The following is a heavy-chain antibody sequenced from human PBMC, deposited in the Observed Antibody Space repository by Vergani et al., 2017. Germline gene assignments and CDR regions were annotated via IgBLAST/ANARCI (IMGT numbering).Heavy chain of an antibody. CDR1: GSYVGSGGYY. CDR2: IYYSGTT. Sequence: QVQLQESGPGLVKASQTLSLTCSVSGSYVGSGGYYWTWVRPRPGMGLDWIGYIYYSGTTYYNPSLESRLTISFDTSENHLSLKLTSVTDADTSVYYCARAHKALEWLPHDYYCYMDVWGKGTTVTVSS. CDR3: ARAHKALEWLPHDYYCYMDV. D-gene: IGHD3-3*01. V-gene: IGHV4-31*03. J-gene: IGHJ6*03.